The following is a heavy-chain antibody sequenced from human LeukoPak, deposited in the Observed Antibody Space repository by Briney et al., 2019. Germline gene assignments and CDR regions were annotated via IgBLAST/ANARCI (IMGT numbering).Heavy chain of an antibody. V-gene: IGHV4-59*01. J-gene: IGHJ3*02. CDR2: ILYSGST. Sequence: PSETLSLTCTVSRASISSYYWSWIRQPPGKGLEWIGYILYSGSTDYNPSLTSRVTISVDTSENQISLKLRSVTTADTAVYYCAKTGTGNYVPADIWGQGTMVTVSS. CDR1: RASISSYY. CDR3: AKTGTGNYVPADI. D-gene: IGHD1-14*01.